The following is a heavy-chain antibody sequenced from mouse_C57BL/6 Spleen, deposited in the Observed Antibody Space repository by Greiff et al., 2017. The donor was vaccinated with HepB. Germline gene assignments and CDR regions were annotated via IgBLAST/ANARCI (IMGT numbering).Heavy chain of an antibody. J-gene: IGHJ2*01. D-gene: IGHD1-1*01. CDR1: GFSFTSYG. Sequence: VKLQQSGPGLVQPSQRLSITCTVSGFSFTSYGVHWVRQSPGKGLEWLGVIWRGGSTDYNAAFMSRLSITKDNSKSQVFFKMNSLQADDTAIYYCAKNRDYGSSYPYFDYWGQGTTLTVSS. CDR2: IWRGGST. CDR3: AKNRDYGSSYPYFDY. V-gene: IGHV2-5*01.